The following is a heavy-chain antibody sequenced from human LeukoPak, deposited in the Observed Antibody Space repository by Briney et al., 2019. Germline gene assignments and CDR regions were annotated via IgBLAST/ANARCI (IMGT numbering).Heavy chain of an antibody. Sequence: ASVTVSCKASGYTFTSYGISWVRQAPGQGLEWMGWISAYNGNTNYAQKLQGRVTMTTDISTSTAYMELRSLRSDDTAVYYCWAKEIVGATEAHYWGQGTLVTVSS. CDR3: WAKEIVGATEAHY. CDR1: GYTFTSYG. V-gene: IGHV1-18*01. J-gene: IGHJ4*02. CDR2: ISAYNGNT. D-gene: IGHD1-26*01.